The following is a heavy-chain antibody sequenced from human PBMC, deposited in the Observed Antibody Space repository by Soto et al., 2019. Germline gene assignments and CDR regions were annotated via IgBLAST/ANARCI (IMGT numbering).Heavy chain of an antibody. V-gene: IGHV4-39*01. CDR2: IYYSGRP. CDR3: ARPYGGPAFDI. D-gene: IGHD4-17*01. CDR1: GGSISSSSYY. J-gene: IGHJ3*02. Sequence: QLQLQESGPGLVKPSETLSLTCTVSGGSISSSSYYWGWIRQPPGKGLEWIGSIYYSGRPLYNPSLNRRIAISVDTSKNQFSLKLSSVTAADTAVYYRARPYGGPAFDIWGQGTMVTVSS.